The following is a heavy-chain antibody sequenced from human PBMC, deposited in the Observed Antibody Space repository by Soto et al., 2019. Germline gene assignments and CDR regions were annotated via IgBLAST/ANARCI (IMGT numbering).Heavy chain of an antibody. J-gene: IGHJ4*02. CDR3: ARQSGYDYDY. CDR1: GFTFSDYY. Sequence: QVQLVESGGGLVKPGESLRLSCAASGFTFSDYYMSWIRQAPWKGLEWVSYIGRSGSTIYYADSVKGRLTISRDKTKNSLYLQMNGLRDEDTAVYYCARQSGYDYDYWGQGTLVTVSS. D-gene: IGHD5-12*01. CDR2: IGRSGSTI. V-gene: IGHV3-11*01.